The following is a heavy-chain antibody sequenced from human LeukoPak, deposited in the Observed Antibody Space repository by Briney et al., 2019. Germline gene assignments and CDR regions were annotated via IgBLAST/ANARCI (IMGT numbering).Heavy chain of an antibody. Sequence: GGSLRLSCASAGFTFSSYAIYWVRDAPGKVLEWVSAITGSGGSTYYADSVKGRFTISRDNQKNTLYLQINSLRGEDTAVYDCVARVIKAATDIPYWGQGTLVTVSS. CDR1: GFTFSSYA. V-gene: IGHV3-23*01. CDR3: VARVIKAATDIPY. D-gene: IGHD2-15*01. CDR2: ITGSGGST. J-gene: IGHJ4*02.